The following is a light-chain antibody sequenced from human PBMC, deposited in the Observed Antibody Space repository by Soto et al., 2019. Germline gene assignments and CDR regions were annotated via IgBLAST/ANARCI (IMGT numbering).Light chain of an antibody. J-gene: IGKJ1*01. CDR1: QSISSW. V-gene: IGKV1-5*01. CDR3: QQYNTYPWT. Sequence: DIQMTQSPSTLSASVGDRVTITCRASQSISSWLAWYQQKPGKAPKLLIYDASNLESGVPSRFSASGSETEFTLTVTSLQPDDFATYYCQQYNTYPWTFGQGTKVDIK. CDR2: DAS.